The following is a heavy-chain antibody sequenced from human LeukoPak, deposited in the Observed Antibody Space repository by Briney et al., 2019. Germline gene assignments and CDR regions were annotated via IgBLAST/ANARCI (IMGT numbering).Heavy chain of an antibody. D-gene: IGHD2-15*01. CDR2: INDSGGRT. CDR1: GFTFSYYA. J-gene: IGHJ4*02. Sequence: GGSLRLSCAATGFTFSYYAMNWVRQAPGKGLEWGSGINDSGGRTYYAESVKGRFTISRDNSKNTLYLQMNSLSAEDTAVYYCAKGSRLPDYWGQGTLVTVSS. CDR3: AKGSRLPDY. V-gene: IGHV3-23*01.